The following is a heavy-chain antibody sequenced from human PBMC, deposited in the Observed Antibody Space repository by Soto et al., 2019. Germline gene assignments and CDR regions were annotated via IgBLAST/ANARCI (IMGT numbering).Heavy chain of an antibody. CDR3: AKDRMIVVVITTVGAFDI. D-gene: IGHD3-22*01. CDR2: ISGSGGST. CDR1: GFTFSSYA. Sequence: GGSLRLSCAASGFTFSSYAMSWVRHAPGKGLEWVSAISGSGGSTYYADSVKGRFTISRDNSKNTLYLQMNSLRAEDTAVYYCAKDRMIVVVITTVGAFDIWGQGTMVTVSS. V-gene: IGHV3-23*01. J-gene: IGHJ3*02.